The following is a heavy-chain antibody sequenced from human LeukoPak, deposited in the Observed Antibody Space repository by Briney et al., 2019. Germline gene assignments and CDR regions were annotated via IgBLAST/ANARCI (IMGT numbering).Heavy chain of an antibody. CDR3: VRSRDGYLTAFDP. V-gene: IGHV6-1*01. Sequence: SQTLSLTCAISGDSVSSHSAAWNWIRQSPSRGLEWLGRPYYRSNWNNDYAVSVKSRITINADTSKNQFSLHLNAVTPEDTAVYYCVRSRDGYLTAFDPWGQGTLVTVSS. J-gene: IGHJ5*02. CDR1: GDSVSSHSAA. D-gene: IGHD5-24*01. CDR2: PYYRSNWNN.